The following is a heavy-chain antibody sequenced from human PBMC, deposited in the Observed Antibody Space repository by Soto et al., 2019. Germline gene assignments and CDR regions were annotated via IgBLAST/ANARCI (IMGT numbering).Heavy chain of an antibody. D-gene: IGHD4-4*01. CDR3: ARASYSRVGMNWFDP. CDR2: IIPIFGTA. V-gene: IGHV1-69*13. CDR1: GGTFSSYA. Sequence: SLKVSCKASGGTFSSYAISWVRQAPGQGLEWMGGIIPIFGTANYAQKFQGRVTITADESTSTAYMELSSLRSEDTAVYYCARASYSRVGMNWFDPWGQGTLATVSS. J-gene: IGHJ5*02.